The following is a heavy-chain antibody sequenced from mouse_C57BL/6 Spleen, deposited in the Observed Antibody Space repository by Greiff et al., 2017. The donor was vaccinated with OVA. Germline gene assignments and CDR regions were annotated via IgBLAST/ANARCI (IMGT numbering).Heavy chain of an antibody. J-gene: IGHJ1*03. CDR2: ISSGGSYT. D-gene: IGHD1-1*01. CDR3: ARPLYGSSLDDWYFDV. Sequence: DVKLVESGGDLVKPGGSLKLSCAASGFTFSSYGMSWVRQTPDKRLGWVATISSGGSYTYYPDSVKGRFTISRDNAKNTLYLQMSSLKSEDTAMYYCARPLYGSSLDDWYFDVWGTGTTVTVSS. CDR1: GFTFSSYG. V-gene: IGHV5-6*02.